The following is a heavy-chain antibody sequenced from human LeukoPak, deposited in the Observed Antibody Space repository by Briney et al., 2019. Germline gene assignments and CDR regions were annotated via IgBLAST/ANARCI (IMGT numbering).Heavy chain of an antibody. J-gene: IGHJ5*02. CDR2: IYPGDSDT. CDR3: ARLPNSGADLTWFDP. D-gene: IGHD3-10*01. CDR1: GYRFAYHW. Sequence: GEPLEISCKASGYRFAYHWIAWVRQMPGRGLEWIGIIYPGDSDTRYSPSFEGQVTISADKSIDTAYLQWSSLKASDTAIYYCARLPNSGADLTWFDPWGQGTLVTVSS. V-gene: IGHV5-51*01.